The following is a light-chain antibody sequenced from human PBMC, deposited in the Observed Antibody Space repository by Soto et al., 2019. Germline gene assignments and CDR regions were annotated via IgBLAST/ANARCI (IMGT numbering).Light chain of an antibody. CDR2: GAS. CDR3: QQYGSSLTRT. V-gene: IGKV3-20*01. Sequence: DILFTPSPPTLSLSPRGRATLSCGASETVNSNLAWYQQKPGQDPRLLIYGASSRATGSPDRFSSSGSGTDVTLTITSLEPEDFVVYYCQQYGSSLTRTFGQGTKVDIK. CDR1: ETVNSN. J-gene: IGKJ1*01.